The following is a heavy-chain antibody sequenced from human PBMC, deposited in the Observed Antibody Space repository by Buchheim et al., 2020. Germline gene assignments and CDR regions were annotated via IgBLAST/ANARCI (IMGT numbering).Heavy chain of an antibody. D-gene: IGHD3-16*01. CDR2: MNPNSGNT. V-gene: IGHV1-8*02. CDR3: ARALFVWGVTDFDY. Sequence: QVQLVQSGAEVKKPGASVKVSCKASGYTFTGYYMHRVRQAPGQGLEWMGWMNPNSGNTGYAQKFQGRVTMTRNTSISTAYMELSSLRSEDTAVYYCARALFVWGVTDFDYWGQGTL. CDR1: GYTFTGYY. J-gene: IGHJ4*02.